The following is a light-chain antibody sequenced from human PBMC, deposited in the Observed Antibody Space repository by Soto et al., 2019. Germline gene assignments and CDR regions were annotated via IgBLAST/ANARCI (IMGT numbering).Light chain of an antibody. Sequence: MTQSPSSLSASVGDRVTITCQASQGITNYLNWYQQKPGQSPQLLIYLGSNRSSGVPDRFSGSGSATDFTLKISRVEAEDVGIYYCMQPLQTPRTFGQGTKVDIK. CDR2: LGS. V-gene: IGKV2-28*01. CDR1: QGITNY. J-gene: IGKJ1*01. CDR3: MQPLQTPRT.